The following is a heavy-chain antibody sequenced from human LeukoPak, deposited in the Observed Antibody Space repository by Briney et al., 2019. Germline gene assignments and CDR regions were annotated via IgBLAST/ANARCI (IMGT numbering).Heavy chain of an antibody. J-gene: IGHJ4*02. Sequence: GGSLRLSCAASGFPFGNYAMSWVRQAPGQGLEWVSSLISSGAVTYYADSVKGRFTISRDNSKNTVHLQMDSLRAEDSAVYYCAKNAGYSYGLYYFDYWGQGTLVTVSS. CDR1: GFPFGNYA. D-gene: IGHD5-18*01. V-gene: IGHV3-23*01. CDR2: LISSGAVT. CDR3: AKNAGYSYGLYYFDY.